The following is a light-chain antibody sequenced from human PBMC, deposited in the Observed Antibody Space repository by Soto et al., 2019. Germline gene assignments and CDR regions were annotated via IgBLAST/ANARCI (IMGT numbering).Light chain of an antibody. V-gene: IGKV3-15*01. CDR2: GAS. Sequence: EIVMTPSQATLSVSPGERANLSCRASQSVSSKLAWYQQKPGQAPRLLIYGASTRATGIPARFSGSGSGTEFTLTISSLQSEDFAVYYCQQYYNWPPITFGQGTRLEI. CDR3: QQYYNWPPIT. J-gene: IGKJ5*01. CDR1: QSVSSK.